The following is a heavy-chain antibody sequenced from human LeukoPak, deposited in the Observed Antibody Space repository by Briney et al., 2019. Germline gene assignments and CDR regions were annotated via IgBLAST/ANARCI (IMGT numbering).Heavy chain of an antibody. CDR2: INPNSGGT. V-gene: IGHV1-2*02. D-gene: IGHD3-3*01. Sequence: GASVKVSCKASGYTFTGYYMHWVRQAPGQGLEWMGWINPNSGGTNYAQKFQGRVTMTRDTSISTAYMELSRLRSDDTAVYYCAREAKDDDFWSGYLHWFDPWGQGTLVTVSS. J-gene: IGHJ5*02. CDR3: AREAKDDDFWSGYLHWFDP. CDR1: GYTFTGYY.